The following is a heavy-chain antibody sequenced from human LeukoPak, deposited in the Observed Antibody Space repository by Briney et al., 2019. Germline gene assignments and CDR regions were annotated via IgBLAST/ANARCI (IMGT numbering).Heavy chain of an antibody. D-gene: IGHD6-13*01. J-gene: IGHJ4*02. V-gene: IGHV1-3*01. CDR3: ALGGVGSSWPFDY. CDR2: INAGNGNT. Sequence: GASVKVSSKASGYPFTSYAMHWVRQAPGQRLEWMGWINAGNGNTKYSQKFQGRVTITRDTSASTAYMELSSLRSEDTAVYYCALGGVGSSWPFDYWGQGTLVTVSS. CDR1: GYPFTSYA.